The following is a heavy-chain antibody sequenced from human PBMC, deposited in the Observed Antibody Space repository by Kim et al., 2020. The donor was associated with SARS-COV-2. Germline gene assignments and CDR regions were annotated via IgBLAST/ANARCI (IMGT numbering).Heavy chain of an antibody. CDR3: ARVRLVIRNWFDP. D-gene: IGHD2-21*01. J-gene: IGHJ5*02. CDR1: GGSFSGYY. Sequence: SETLSLTCAVYGGSFSGYYWSWIRQPPGKGLEWIGEINHSGSTNYNPSLKSRVTISVDTAKNQFSLKLSSVTGADTAVYYCARVRLVIRNWFDPWGQGTL. V-gene: IGHV4-34*01. CDR2: INHSGST.